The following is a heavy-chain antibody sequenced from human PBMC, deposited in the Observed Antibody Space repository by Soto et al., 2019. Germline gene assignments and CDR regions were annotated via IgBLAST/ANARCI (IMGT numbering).Heavy chain of an antibody. CDR2: ISVSGSGT. CDR1: GWTFRSYA. V-gene: IGHV3-23*01. J-gene: IGHJ5*02. Sequence: PGGLRRLSCAASGWTFRSYAISWVLRAPWNGLDWFSTISVSGSGTYYADSEKGRFTISRDNSKNTMYLQMDRLRAEDTAVYLCTKDQVEGYYDTGGSQGSWGKGTLVTVSS. D-gene: IGHD3-22*01. CDR3: TKDQVEGYYDTGGSQGS.